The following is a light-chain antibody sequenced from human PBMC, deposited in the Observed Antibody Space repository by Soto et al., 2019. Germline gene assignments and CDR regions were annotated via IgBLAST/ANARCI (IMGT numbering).Light chain of an antibody. CDR2: RAS. CDR1: QSISNS. Sequence: DIQMTQSPPTRSASVGDRVTMTCRASQSISNSLAWYQQKPGTAPKLLIYRASALQSGVPSRFSGSGSGTGFTLTIDSLQPDDFATYYCQQSYSFPWTFGRGSKVEIK. V-gene: IGKV1-5*03. J-gene: IGKJ1*01. CDR3: QQSYSFPWT.